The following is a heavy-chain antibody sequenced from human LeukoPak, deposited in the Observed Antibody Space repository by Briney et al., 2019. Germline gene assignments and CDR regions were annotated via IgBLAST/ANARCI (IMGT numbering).Heavy chain of an antibody. Sequence: GGSLRLACAASGFTFSSYAISSVRQAPGKGLEWVSAISGSGGSTYYADSVKGRFTISRDNSKNTLYLQMNSLRAEDTAVYYCAKGVYWYYYYMDVWGKGTTVTVSS. CDR3: AKGVYWYYYYMDV. V-gene: IGHV3-23*01. CDR1: GFTFSSYA. CDR2: ISGSGGST. J-gene: IGHJ6*03.